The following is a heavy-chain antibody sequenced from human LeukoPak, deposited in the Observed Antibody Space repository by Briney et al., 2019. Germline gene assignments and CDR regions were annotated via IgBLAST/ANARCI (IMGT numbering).Heavy chain of an antibody. Sequence: PSETLSLTCTVSGGYIGSYYWSWIRQTAGKGLEWIGRIYTSENTDYNPSLKSRVTISVDTSKNQFSLKLSSVTAADTAVYYCARDGGRLGAFDIWGQGTMVTVFS. J-gene: IGHJ3*02. V-gene: IGHV4-4*07. D-gene: IGHD6-19*01. CDR2: IYTSENT. CDR3: ARDGGRLGAFDI. CDR1: GGYIGSYY.